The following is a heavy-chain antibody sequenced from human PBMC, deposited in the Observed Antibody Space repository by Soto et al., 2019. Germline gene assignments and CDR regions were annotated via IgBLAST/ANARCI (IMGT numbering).Heavy chain of an antibody. CDR1: GGSISSSSYY. Sequence: QLQLQESGPGLVKPSETLSLTCTVSGGSISSSSYYWGWIRQPPGKGLEWIGSIYYSGSTYYNPSLKSRVIQSVDTSKNQFSLKLSSVTAADTAVYYCARHLYSSSWVRWFDPWGQGTLVTVSS. CDR2: IYYSGST. D-gene: IGHD6-13*01. V-gene: IGHV4-39*01. CDR3: ARHLYSSSWVRWFDP. J-gene: IGHJ5*02.